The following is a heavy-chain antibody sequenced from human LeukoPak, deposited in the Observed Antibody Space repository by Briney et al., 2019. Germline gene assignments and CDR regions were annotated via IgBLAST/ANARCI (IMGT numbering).Heavy chain of an antibody. J-gene: IGHJ5*02. Sequence: SETLSLTCTVSGGSISSYYWSWIRQPPGKGLEWIGYIYYSGSTNYNPSLKSRVTISVDTSKNQFSLKLSSVTAADTAVYYCARVPPYYDFWSGYYSYWFDPWGQGTLVTVSS. CDR1: GGSISSYY. D-gene: IGHD3-3*01. V-gene: IGHV4-59*01. CDR3: ARVPPYYDFWSGYYSYWFDP. CDR2: IYYSGST.